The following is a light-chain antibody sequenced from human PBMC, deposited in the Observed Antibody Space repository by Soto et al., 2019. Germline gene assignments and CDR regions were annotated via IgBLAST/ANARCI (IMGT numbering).Light chain of an antibody. V-gene: IGLV1-44*01. CDR2: GND. CDR3: AAWDDSFWV. CDR1: SSNIGSNT. Sequence: QSVLTQPPSASGSPGQRVTISCSGSSSNIGSNTVNWYQQFPGTAPKLLIYGNDQRPSGVPDRFSGFKSGTSASLAISGLQSEDEADYYCAAWDDSFWVFGGGTKVTVL. J-gene: IGLJ3*02.